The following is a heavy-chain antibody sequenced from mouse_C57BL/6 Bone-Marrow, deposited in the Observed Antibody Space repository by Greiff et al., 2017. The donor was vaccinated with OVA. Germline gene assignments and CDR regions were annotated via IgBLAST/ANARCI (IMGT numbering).Heavy chain of an antibody. Sequence: EVQLVESGGGLVQPGGSLKLSCAASGFTFSDYGMAWVRQAPRKGPEWVAFISNLAYSIYYADTVTGRFTISRENAKNTLYLEMSSLRSEDTAMYYCARLHYYGSSSWFAYWGQGTLVTVSA. D-gene: IGHD1-1*01. CDR2: ISNLAYSI. J-gene: IGHJ3*01. V-gene: IGHV5-15*01. CDR3: ARLHYYGSSSWFAY. CDR1: GFTFSDYG.